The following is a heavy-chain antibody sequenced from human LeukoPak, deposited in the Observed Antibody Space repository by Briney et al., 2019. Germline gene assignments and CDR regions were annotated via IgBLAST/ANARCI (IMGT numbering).Heavy chain of an antibody. CDR2: ISGSGGST. CDR1: GITLSNYG. Sequence: GGSLRLSCAVSGITLSNYGMSWVRQAPGKGLEWVAGISGSGGSTNYADSVKGRFTISRDNPTNTLFLQMNSLRAEDTAVYFCAKRGVVIRVILVGFHREAYYFDSWGQGALVTVSS. D-gene: IGHD2-21*01. V-gene: IGHV3-23*01. J-gene: IGHJ4*02. CDR3: AKRGVVIRVILVGFHREAYYFDS.